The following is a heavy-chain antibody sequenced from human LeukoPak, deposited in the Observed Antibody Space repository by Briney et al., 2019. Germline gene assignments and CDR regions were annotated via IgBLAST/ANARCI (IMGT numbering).Heavy chain of an antibody. CDR1: GFTFSSYA. V-gene: IGHV3-30-3*01. CDR2: ISYDGSNK. D-gene: IGHD2-15*01. J-gene: IGHJ3*02. CDR3: ARGRGSNWAFDI. Sequence: GGSLRLSCAASGFTFSSYAMHWVRQAPGKGLEWVAVISYDGSNKYYADSVKGRFTISRDNSKNTLYLQMNSPRAEDTAVYYCARGRGSNWAFDIWGQGTMVTVSS.